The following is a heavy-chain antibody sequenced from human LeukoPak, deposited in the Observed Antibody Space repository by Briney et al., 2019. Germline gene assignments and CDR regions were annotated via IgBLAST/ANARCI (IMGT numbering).Heavy chain of an antibody. V-gene: IGHV3-53*01. J-gene: IGHJ6*03. D-gene: IGHD2-2*01. CDR2: IYSAGNT. CDR3: ARGPIIDIVIVPAADDYYYMDV. CDR1: GFTVSSSY. Sequence: PGGSLRLSCAASGFTVSSSYMSWVRQAPGKGLEWVSVIYSAGNTYYADSVKGRFTISRDNSKNTLYLQMNSLRSDDTAVYYCARGPIIDIVIVPAADDYYYMDVWGKGTTVTVSS.